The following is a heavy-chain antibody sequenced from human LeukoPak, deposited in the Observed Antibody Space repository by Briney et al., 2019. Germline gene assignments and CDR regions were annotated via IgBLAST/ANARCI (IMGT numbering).Heavy chain of an antibody. V-gene: IGHV4-30-4*08. CDR2: IYYSGST. CDR3: ARPLYYYDSSGYTPRGYAFDI. J-gene: IGHJ3*02. D-gene: IGHD3-22*01. Sequence: SETLSLTCTVSGGSISSGDYYWSWIRQPPGKGLEWIGYIYYSGSTYYNPSLKSRVTISVDTSKNQFSLKLSSVTAADTAVYYCARPLYYYDSSGYTPRGYAFDIWGQGTMVTVSS. CDR1: GGSISSGDYY.